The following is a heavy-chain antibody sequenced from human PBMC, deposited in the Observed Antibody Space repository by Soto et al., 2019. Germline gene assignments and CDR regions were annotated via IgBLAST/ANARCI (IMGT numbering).Heavy chain of an antibody. V-gene: IGHV3-30-3*01. J-gene: IGHJ4*02. CDR3: ASAPTTVVTPYYFDY. CDR1: GFTFSSYA. CDR2: ISYDGSNK. Sequence: QVQLVESGGGVVQPGRSLRLSCAASGFTFSSYAMHWVRQAPGKGLEWVAVISYDGSNKYYADSVKGRFTISRDNSKNTLYLQMNSLRAEDTVVYYCASAPTTVVTPYYFDYWGQGTLVTVSS. D-gene: IGHD4-17*01.